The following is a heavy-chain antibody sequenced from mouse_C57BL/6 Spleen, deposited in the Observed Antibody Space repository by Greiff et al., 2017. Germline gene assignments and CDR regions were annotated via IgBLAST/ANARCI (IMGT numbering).Heavy chain of an antibody. CDR2: IYPGDGDT. D-gene: IGHD1-1*01. V-gene: IGHV1-82*01. CDR1: GYAFSSSW. CDR3: ARGDYGSSWGDY. Sequence: VQLQQSGPELVKPGASVKISCKASGYAFSSSWMNWVKQRPGKGLEWIGRIYPGDGDTNYNGKFKGKATLTADKSSSTAYMQLSSLTSEASAVYFGARGDYGSSWGDYWGQGTTLTVSS. J-gene: IGHJ2*01.